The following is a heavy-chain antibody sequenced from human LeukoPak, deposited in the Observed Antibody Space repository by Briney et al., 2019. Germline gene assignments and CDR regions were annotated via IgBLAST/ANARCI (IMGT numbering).Heavy chain of an antibody. CDR3: ASIATYYDFWSGYYAPHLFDY. V-gene: IGHV4-34*01. CDR1: GGSFSGYY. Sequence: SETLSLTCAVYGGSFSGYYWSWIRQPPGKGLEWIGEINHSGSTNYNPSLKSRVTISVDTSKNQFSLKLSSVTAADTAVYYCASIATYYDFWSGYYAPHLFDYWGQGTLVTVSS. J-gene: IGHJ4*02. CDR2: INHSGST. D-gene: IGHD3-3*01.